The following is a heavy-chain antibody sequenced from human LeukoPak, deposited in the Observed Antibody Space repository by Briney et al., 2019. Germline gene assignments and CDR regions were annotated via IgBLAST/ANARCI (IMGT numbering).Heavy chain of an antibody. J-gene: IGHJ4*02. CDR2: INPNSGGT. CDR1: GYTFTGYY. V-gene: IGHV1-2*02. CDR3: ARDPQTFAFRPIAVAAHRYDC. D-gene: IGHD6-19*01. Sequence: EASVKDSCKASGYTFTGYYMHWVRQAPGQGLEWMGWINPNSGGTNYAQKFQGRVTMTRDTSISTAYMELRRLRSDDTAVYYCARDPQTFAFRPIAVAAHRYDCWGQGTLVTVSS.